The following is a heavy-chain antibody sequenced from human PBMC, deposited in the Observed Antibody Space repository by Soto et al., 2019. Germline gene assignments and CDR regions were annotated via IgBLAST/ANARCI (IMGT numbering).Heavy chain of an antibody. Sequence: LSLTCTVSGGSISSGDYYWSWIRQPPGKGLEWIGYIYYSGSTYYNPSLKSRVTISVDTSKNQFSLKLSSVTAADTAVYYCAGTIFGVVNPHYGMDVWGQGTTVTVSS. CDR2: IYYSGST. J-gene: IGHJ6*02. CDR1: GGSISSGDYY. V-gene: IGHV4-30-4*01. D-gene: IGHD3-3*01. CDR3: AGTIFGVVNPHYGMDV.